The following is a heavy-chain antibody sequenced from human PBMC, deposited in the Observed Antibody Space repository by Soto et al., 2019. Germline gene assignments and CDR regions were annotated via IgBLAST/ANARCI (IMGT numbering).Heavy chain of an antibody. D-gene: IGHD2-15*01. CDR2: ISWDGGSI. J-gene: IGHJ5*01. Sequence: GGSLRLSCEASGFKFDDYMMHWVRQAPGKGLEWISLISWDGGSIDYADSVKGRFTVSRDNSKTSLYLHMDGLTTEDTAFYFCAKEGNGGSSLDSWGQGTLVTVSS. CDR3: AKEGNGGSSLDS. V-gene: IGHV3-43*01. CDR1: GFKFDDYM.